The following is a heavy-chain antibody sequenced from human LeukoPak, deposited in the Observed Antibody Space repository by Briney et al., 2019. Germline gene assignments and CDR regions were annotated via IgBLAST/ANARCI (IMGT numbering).Heavy chain of an antibody. V-gene: IGHV3-21*01. CDR1: GFTFSSYS. Sequence: GGSLRLSCAASGFTFSSYSMNWVRQAPGKGLEWVSSISSSSSYIYYADSVKGRFTISRDNAKNTLYLQMNSLRAEDTAVYYCAKDYSGNYGYGVFDIWGQGTMVTVFS. J-gene: IGHJ3*02. D-gene: IGHD1-26*01. CDR3: AKDYSGNYGYGVFDI. CDR2: ISSSSSYI.